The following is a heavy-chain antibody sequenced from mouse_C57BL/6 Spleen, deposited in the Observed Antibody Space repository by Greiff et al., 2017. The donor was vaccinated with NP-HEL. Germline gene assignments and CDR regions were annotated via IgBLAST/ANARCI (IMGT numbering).Heavy chain of an antibody. D-gene: IGHD2-5*01. J-gene: IGHJ4*01. CDR2: IYPGDGDT. CDR1: GYAFSSSW. CDR3: AREAYYSNYENYAMDY. Sequence: QVQLQQSGPELVKPGASVKISCKASGYAFSSSWMNWVKQRPGKGLEWIGRIYPGDGDTNYNGKFKGKATLTADKSSSTAYMQLSSRTSEDSAVYFCAREAYYSNYENYAMDYWGQGTSVTVSS. V-gene: IGHV1-82*01.